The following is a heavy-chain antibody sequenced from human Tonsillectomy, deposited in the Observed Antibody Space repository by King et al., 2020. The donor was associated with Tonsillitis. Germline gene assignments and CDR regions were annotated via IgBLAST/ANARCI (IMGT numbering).Heavy chain of an antibody. J-gene: IGHJ5*02. Sequence: QLQLQESGPGLVKPSQTLSLTCTVSGGSISSGGYYWSWIRQHPGKGLEWIGYIYYSGSTYYNPSLKSRVTISVDTSKNQFSLKLSSVTAADPAVYYCARLLVVVPAAIPNWFDPWGQGTLVTVSS. V-gene: IGHV4-31*03. D-gene: IGHD2-2*01. CDR1: GGSISSGGYY. CDR3: ARLLVVVPAAIPNWFDP. CDR2: IYYSGST.